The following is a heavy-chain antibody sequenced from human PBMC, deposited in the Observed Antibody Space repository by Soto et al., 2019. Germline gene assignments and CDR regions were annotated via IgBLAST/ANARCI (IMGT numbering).Heavy chain of an antibody. J-gene: IGHJ4*02. CDR3: ARKGTGAPVDS. D-gene: IGHD1-1*01. CDR2: ISANDGNT. CDR1: GYTFRIYG. Sequence: QVQLVQSGAEVKKHGASVKVSCKASGYTFRIYGITWVRQAPGQGLEWMGWISANDGNTHYAQKFQGRVTMTTDTSTSTAYMEVRSLRSDDTAVYYCARKGTGAPVDSWGQGTLVTVSS. V-gene: IGHV1-18*01.